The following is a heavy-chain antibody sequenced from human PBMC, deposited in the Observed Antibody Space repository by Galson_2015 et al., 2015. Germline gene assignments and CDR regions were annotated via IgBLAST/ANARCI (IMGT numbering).Heavy chain of an antibody. J-gene: IGHJ4*02. V-gene: IGHV3-30*04. CDR1: GFTFNSYA. D-gene: IGHD2-15*01. CDR2: ISYDGSNE. CDR3: ARPRVPGYCSGGSCYDFDY. Sequence: SLRLSCAASGFTFNSYAVHWVRQAPGKGLEWVAVISYDGSNEYYADSVKGRFTISRDNSKNTLYLQMNSLRAEDTAVYYCARPRVPGYCSGGSCYDFDYWGQGTLVTVSS.